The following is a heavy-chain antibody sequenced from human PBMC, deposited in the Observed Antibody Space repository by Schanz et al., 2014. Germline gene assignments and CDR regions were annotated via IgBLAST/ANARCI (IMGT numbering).Heavy chain of an antibody. CDR2: LSGSGGST. CDR3: AREQIMAAAGLVDY. CDR1: GFTFSSYS. J-gene: IGHJ4*01. V-gene: IGHV3-23*04. D-gene: IGHD6-13*01. Sequence: EVQLVESGGGLVQPGGSLRLSCAASGFTFSSYSMNWVRQAPGKGLEWVSALSGSGGSTYYADSVKGRFTISRDNSKNTLYLQMNSLRVEDTAVYYCAREQIMAAAGLVDYWGHGTLVTVSS.